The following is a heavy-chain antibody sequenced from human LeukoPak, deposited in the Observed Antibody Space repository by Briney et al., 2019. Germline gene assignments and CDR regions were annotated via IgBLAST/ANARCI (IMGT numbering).Heavy chain of an antibody. V-gene: IGHV3-15*01. Sequence: GGSLRLSCAASGFTFSNAWMSWVRQAPGKGLEWVGRIKSKTDGGTTDYAAPVKGRFTISRDDSKNTLYLQMNSLKTEDTAVYYCTARGDTYYYDSSGYHESYFDYWGQGTLATVSS. CDR1: GFTFSNAW. CDR2: IKSKTDGGTT. J-gene: IGHJ4*02. CDR3: TARGDTYYYDSSGYHESYFDY. D-gene: IGHD3-22*01.